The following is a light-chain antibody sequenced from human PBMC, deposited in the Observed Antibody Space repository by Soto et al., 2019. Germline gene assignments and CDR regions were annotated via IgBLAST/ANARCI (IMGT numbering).Light chain of an antibody. Sequence: EIVLTQSPLSLSVSPGEPASISCRSSQSLTHSSGYNYLDWYLLKPGRPPQLLIYLGSNRGSGVPEKFSGSGSGTDFTLTISRVEAEDAGIYFCMQPLQTLITFGQGTRLEIK. CDR3: MQPLQTLIT. CDR2: LGS. J-gene: IGKJ5*01. CDR1: QSLTHSSGYNY. V-gene: IGKV2-28*01.